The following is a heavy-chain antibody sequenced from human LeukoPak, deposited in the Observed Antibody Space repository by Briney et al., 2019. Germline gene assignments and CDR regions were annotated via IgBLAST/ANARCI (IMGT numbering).Heavy chain of an antibody. CDR3: ARDVGQYCSGGSCYPLDY. Sequence: GASVKVSCKTSGYTFNSYGISWVPQATGPVLYWIGFINPNNGNTDYAQRLQGRLAVTKDTSTSTAYMELRSLRSDDTALYYCARDVGQYCSGGSCYPLDYWGQGTLVTVSS. D-gene: IGHD2-15*01. CDR1: GYTFNSYG. CDR2: INPNNGNT. J-gene: IGHJ4*02. V-gene: IGHV1-18*04.